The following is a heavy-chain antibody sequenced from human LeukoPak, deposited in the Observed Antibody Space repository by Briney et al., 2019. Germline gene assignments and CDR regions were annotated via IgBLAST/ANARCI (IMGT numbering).Heavy chain of an antibody. CDR1: GFTFSSYW. D-gene: IGHD3-10*01. J-gene: IGHJ5*02. CDR2: IKQDGSEK. V-gene: IGHV3-7*01. CDR3: ARDRYHGSGSYYGFNWFDP. Sequence: GGSLRLSCAASGFTFSSYWMSWVRQAPGKGLEWVANIKQDGSEKYYVDSVKGRFTISRDNAKNSLYLQMNSLRAEDTAVYYCARDRYHGSGSYYGFNWFDPWGQGTLVTVSS.